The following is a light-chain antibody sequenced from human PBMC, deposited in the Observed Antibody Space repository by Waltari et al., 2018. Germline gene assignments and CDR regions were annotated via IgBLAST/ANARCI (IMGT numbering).Light chain of an antibody. Sequence: QSVLTQPPSASGAPGQRVPISCPGSSPNPRAGHDVHWYQQLPGRAPRLLISNNINRPSGVPDRISGSNSGTSASLVITGLQAEDEAEFYCQSYDDSLSGYVFGGGTKLTVL. J-gene: IGLJ3*02. V-gene: IGLV1-40*01. CDR3: QSYDDSLSGYV. CDR1: SPNPRAGHD. CDR2: NNI.